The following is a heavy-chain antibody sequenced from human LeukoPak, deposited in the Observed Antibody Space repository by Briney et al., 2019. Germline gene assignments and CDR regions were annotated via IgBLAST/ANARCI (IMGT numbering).Heavy chain of an antibody. CDR1: GYTLTELS. D-gene: IGHD3-9*01. J-gene: IGHJ2*01. CDR2: FDPEDGET. Sequence: ASVKVSCKVSGYTLTELSMHWVRQAPGKGLEWMGGFDPEDGETIYAQKFQGRVTMTEDTSTDTAYMELSSLRSEDTAVYYCATAGNDVLTGLYWYFDLWGRGTLVTVSS. V-gene: IGHV1-24*01. CDR3: ATAGNDVLTGLYWYFDL.